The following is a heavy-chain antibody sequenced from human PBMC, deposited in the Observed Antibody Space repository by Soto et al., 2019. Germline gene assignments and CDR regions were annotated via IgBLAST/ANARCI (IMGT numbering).Heavy chain of an antibody. Sequence: QVQLVQSGAEVKKPGASVKVSCKASGYTFTSYGISRVRQAPGQGLEWMGWISAYNGNTNYAQKLQGRVTMTTDTSTSTAYMELRSLRSDDTAVYYCARLPPGAWSGLGWFDPWGQGTLVTVSS. CDR2: ISAYNGNT. J-gene: IGHJ5*02. CDR3: ARLPPGAWSGLGWFDP. D-gene: IGHD3-3*01. V-gene: IGHV1-18*01. CDR1: GYTFTSYG.